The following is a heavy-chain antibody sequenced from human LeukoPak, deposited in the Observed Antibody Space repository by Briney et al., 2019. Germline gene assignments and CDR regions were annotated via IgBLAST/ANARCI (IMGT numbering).Heavy chain of an antibody. CDR3: AKGREFTMIVVVPDY. D-gene: IGHD3-22*01. V-gene: IGHV3-23*01. Sequence: GGALRLSCAASGFSFISYSMIWVGQAPRKGREWGSAISGSGGSTYYKDTVKGPFTISRDNSKNTLYLQMNSLRAENPAVYYCAKGREFTMIVVVPDYWGQGTLVTVSS. CDR1: GFSFISYS. CDR2: ISGSGGST. J-gene: IGHJ4*02.